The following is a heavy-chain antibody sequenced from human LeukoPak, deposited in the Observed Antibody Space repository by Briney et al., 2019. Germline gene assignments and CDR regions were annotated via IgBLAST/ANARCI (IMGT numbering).Heavy chain of an antibody. J-gene: IGHJ4*01. CDR3: VGGPARIRY. V-gene: IGHV3-15*01. CDR1: GFTFSNAW. Sequence: GGSLRLSCVVSGFTFSNAWMSWIRQAPGKGLEWVGRIKTKTDGDRTDYAAPVEGRFTISRDDSKNTLSLQMNSLKNEDTAVYSCVGGPARIRYCCHGTLVTVSS. D-gene: IGHD3-16*01. CDR2: IKTKTDGDRT.